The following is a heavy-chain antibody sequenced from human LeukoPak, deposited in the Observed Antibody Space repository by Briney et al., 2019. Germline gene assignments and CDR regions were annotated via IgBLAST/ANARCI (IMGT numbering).Heavy chain of an antibody. J-gene: IGHJ4*02. CDR1: GFTFSASA. CDR2: IRSKANSYAT. V-gene: IGHV3-73*01. Sequence: LTGGSLRLSCAASGFTFSASALHWVRQASGKGLEWVGRIRSKANSYATEYAASLKGRFTISRDDSKNTAYLQMNSLRAEDTAVYYCAKVLVGTTCFEYWGQGTLVTVSS. D-gene: IGHD1-7*01. CDR3: AKVLVGTTCFEY.